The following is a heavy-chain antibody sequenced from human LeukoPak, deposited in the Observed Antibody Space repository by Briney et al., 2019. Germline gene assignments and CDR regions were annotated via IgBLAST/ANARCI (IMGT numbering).Heavy chain of an antibody. CDR2: IRPDGRHE. Sequence: PGGSLRLSCAASGFTFSSYWMSWVRQAPGKGLEWVANIRPDGRHESYVDSLRGRFTISRDNAKNSLYLQMNSLRAEDTAVYYCAREGRLLGAFDIWGQGTMVTVSS. CDR1: GFTFSSYW. CDR3: AREGRLLGAFDI. J-gene: IGHJ3*02. D-gene: IGHD2/OR15-2a*01. V-gene: IGHV3-7*01.